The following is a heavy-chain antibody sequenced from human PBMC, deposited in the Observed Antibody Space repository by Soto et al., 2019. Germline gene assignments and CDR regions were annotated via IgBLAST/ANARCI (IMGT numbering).Heavy chain of an antibody. D-gene: IGHD4-4*01. CDR2: IYHRGRT. CDR1: EGSIIKGYYC. Sequence: SESLTLTNTASEGSIIKGYYCWSWVRQNPGKGLEWIGHIYHRGRTYYNPSLKSRVSISIDTSKNQFSLHLSSVTAADTSVYYCARWVEVTLDYFDSWGQG. V-gene: IGHV4-31*03. J-gene: IGHJ4*02. CDR3: ARWVEVTLDYFDS.